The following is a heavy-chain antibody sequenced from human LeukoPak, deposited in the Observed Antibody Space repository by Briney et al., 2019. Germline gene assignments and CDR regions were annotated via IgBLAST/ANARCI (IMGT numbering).Heavy chain of an antibody. J-gene: IGHJ3*02. CDR2: IFISGST. V-gene: IGHV4-4*07. CDR1: GGSISSYY. D-gene: IGHD1-7*01. Sequence: SETLSLTCAVSGGSISSYYWSWIRQPAGKGLEWIGRIFISGSTNYNPSLKSRVTMSGDTSKNQISLILTSVTAADTAVYYCARRIKTTNDAFDIWGQGTMVTVSS. CDR3: ARRIKTTNDAFDI.